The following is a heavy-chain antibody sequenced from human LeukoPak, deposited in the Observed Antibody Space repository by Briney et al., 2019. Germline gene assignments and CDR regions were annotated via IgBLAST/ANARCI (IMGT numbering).Heavy chain of an antibody. Sequence: GGSLRLSCAASGFTFSSYEMNWVRQAPGKGLEWVSYISSSGSTIYYADSVKGRFTISRDNAKNSLYLQMNSLRAEDTAVYYCARVRSGGPDYWGQGTLVTVSS. CDR1: GFTFSSYE. D-gene: IGHD2-15*01. CDR3: ARVRSGGPDY. V-gene: IGHV3-48*03. J-gene: IGHJ4*02. CDR2: ISSSGSTI.